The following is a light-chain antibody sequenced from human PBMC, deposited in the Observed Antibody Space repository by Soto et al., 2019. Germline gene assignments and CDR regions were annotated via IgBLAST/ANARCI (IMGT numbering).Light chain of an antibody. J-gene: IGKJ5*01. CDR2: GAS. CDR1: QSVSSSN. CDR3: QQYHKWPPIT. Sequence: EIVLTQSPGTLSLSPGERATLSCRAVQSVSSSNLAWYQQKPGQAPRLLIHGASTRATGIPARFSGSGSGTEFTLTITSLQSEDFAVYYCQQYHKWPPITFGQGTRLEIK. V-gene: IGKV3-15*01.